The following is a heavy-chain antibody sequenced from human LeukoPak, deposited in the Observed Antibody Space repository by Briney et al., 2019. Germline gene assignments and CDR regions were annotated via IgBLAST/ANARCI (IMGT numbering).Heavy chain of an antibody. V-gene: IGHV1-46*01. CDR2: INPSGGST. Sequence: ASVKVSCKASGYTFTTYYMHWVRQAPGQGLEWMGIINPSGGSTTYAQNFQGRVTMTEDTSTDTAYMELSSLRSEDTAVYYCATANTGSYHDAFDIWGQGTMVTVSS. CDR1: GYTFTTYY. J-gene: IGHJ3*02. CDR3: ATANTGSYHDAFDI. D-gene: IGHD1-26*01.